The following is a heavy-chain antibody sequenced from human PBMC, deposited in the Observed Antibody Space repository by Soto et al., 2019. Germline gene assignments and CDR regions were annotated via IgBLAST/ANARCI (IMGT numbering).Heavy chain of an antibody. Sequence: PGGSLRLSCAASGFTFSSYAMSWVRQAPGKGLEWVSAISGSGGSTYYADSAKGRFTISRDNSKNTLYLQMNSLRAEDTAVYYCAKDSWYSSSSKVDYWGQGTLVTVSS. J-gene: IGHJ4*02. V-gene: IGHV3-23*01. CDR2: ISGSGGST. D-gene: IGHD6-13*01. CDR1: GFTFSSYA. CDR3: AKDSWYSSSSKVDY.